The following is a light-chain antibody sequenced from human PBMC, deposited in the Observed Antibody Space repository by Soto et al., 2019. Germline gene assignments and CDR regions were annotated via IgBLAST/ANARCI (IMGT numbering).Light chain of an antibody. CDR2: AAV. V-gene: IGKV1-39*01. CDR3: QQSYSTPHT. J-gene: IGKJ2*01. CDR1: QSISSY. Sequence: DIQMTQSPSSLSASVGDRVTITCRASQSISSYLNWYQQKPGKAPKVLIYAAVNLQSGVPSRFSGSGSGTDFTHTISSLQPEDFATYYCQQSYSTPHTFGQGTKLEIE.